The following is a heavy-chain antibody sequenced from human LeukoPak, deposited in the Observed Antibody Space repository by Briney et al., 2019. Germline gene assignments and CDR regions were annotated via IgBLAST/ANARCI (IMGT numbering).Heavy chain of an antibody. CDR2: INHSGST. V-gene: IGHV4-34*01. CDR3: GGSTVTSPPDYYYMDV. Sequence: SETLSLTCAVYGGSFSGYYWSWIRQPPGKGLEWIGEINHSGSTNYNPSLKSRVTISVDTSKNQFSLKLSSVTAADTAVYYCGGSTVTSPPDYYYMDVWGKGTTVTVSS. J-gene: IGHJ6*03. CDR1: GGSFSGYY. D-gene: IGHD4-17*01.